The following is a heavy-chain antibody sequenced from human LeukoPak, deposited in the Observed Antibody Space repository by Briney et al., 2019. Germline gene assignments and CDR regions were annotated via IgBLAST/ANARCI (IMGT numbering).Heavy chain of an antibody. CDR1: GGTFSSYA. Sequence: ASVKVSCKASGGTFSSYAISWVRQAPGQGLEWMGGIIPIFGTANYAQKFQGRVTITTDESTSTAYMELSSLRSEDTAVYYCARGPYYYDSSGYYFDYWGQGPLVTVSS. D-gene: IGHD3-22*01. V-gene: IGHV1-69*05. J-gene: IGHJ4*02. CDR2: IIPIFGTA. CDR3: ARGPYYYDSSGYYFDY.